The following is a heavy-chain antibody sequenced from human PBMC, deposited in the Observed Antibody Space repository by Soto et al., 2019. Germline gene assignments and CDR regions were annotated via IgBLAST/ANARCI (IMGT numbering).Heavy chain of an antibody. D-gene: IGHD2-2*01. CDR3: GRITRYCISTSCPDY. V-gene: IGHV4-31*03. CDR1: GGSISSGGYY. Sequence: SETLSLTCTVSGGSISSGGYYWSWIRQHPGKGLEWIGYIYYSGSTYYNPSLKSRVTISVDTSKNQFSLKLSSVTAADMAVYYCGRITRYCISTSCPDYWGQGTLVTVSS. CDR2: IYYSGST. J-gene: IGHJ4*02.